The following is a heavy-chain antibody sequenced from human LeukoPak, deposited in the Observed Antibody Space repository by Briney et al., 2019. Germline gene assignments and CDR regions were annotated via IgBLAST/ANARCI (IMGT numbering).Heavy chain of an antibody. J-gene: IGHJ4*02. Sequence: ASVKVSCTASGYTFTSYGISWVRQAPGQGLEWMGWISAYNGNTNYAQKLQGRVTMTTDTSTSTAYMELRSLRSDDTAVYYCARDQYSCGYYQGQDYWGQGTLVTVSS. V-gene: IGHV1-18*01. CDR2: ISAYNGNT. D-gene: IGHD3-22*01. CDR1: GYTFTSYG. CDR3: ARDQYSCGYYQGQDY.